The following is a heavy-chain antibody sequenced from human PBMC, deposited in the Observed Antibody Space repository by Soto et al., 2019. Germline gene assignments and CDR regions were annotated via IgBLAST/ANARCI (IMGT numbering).Heavy chain of an antibody. CDR3: AHRPGLRYHDSSGFAPSGFSPKYSYVFHS. J-gene: IGHJ5*02. Sequence: QITLKESGPTLVKPTQTLTLTCTFSGFSLTTSGVGVGWIRQPPGKALEWLALIYWDDDKRYNPSLKSRLTITKDTSENQVVLTMTNVDPVDTATYYCAHRPGLRYHDSSGFAPSGFSPKYSYVFHSWGLGTLVTVSS. CDR2: IYWDDDK. V-gene: IGHV2-5*02. D-gene: IGHD3-22*01. CDR1: GFSLTTSGVG.